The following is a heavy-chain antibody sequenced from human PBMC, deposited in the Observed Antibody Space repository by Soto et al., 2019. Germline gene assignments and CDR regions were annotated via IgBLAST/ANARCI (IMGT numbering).Heavy chain of an antibody. V-gene: IGHV3-33*01. CDR1: GFTFSSYG. D-gene: IGHD2-15*01. Sequence: PGGSLRLSCAASGFTFSSYGMHWVRQAPGKGLEWVAVIWYDGSNKYYADSVKGRFTISRDNSKNTLYLQMNSLRAEDTAVYYCARDISFSGGSCYDYYYYYGMDVWGQGTTVTV. CDR2: IWYDGSNK. CDR3: ARDISFSGGSCYDYYYYYGMDV. J-gene: IGHJ6*02.